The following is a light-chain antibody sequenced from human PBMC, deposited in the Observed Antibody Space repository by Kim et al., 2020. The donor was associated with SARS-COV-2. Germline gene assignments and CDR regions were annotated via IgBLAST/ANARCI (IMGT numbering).Light chain of an antibody. Sequence: VTISCTGTSSNIGTGYDVYWYQQLPGKAPKLLISGNNKRPSGVPDRFSGSKSGTSASLAITRLQADDEADYYCQSYDTSLSGFYVFGTGTKVTVL. CDR1: SSNIGTGYD. CDR2: GNN. V-gene: IGLV1-40*01. J-gene: IGLJ1*01. CDR3: QSYDTSLSGFYV.